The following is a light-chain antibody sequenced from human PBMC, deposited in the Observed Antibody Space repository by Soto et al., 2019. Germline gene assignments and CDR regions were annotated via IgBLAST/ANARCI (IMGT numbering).Light chain of an antibody. J-gene: IGKJ2*01. Sequence: EIAMTQSPLSLAVTPGEPASISCRSSQTLLHSNGYTYLDWYLQKPGQSPQLLIYLGSNRASVVPGRFSGSGSGTDFTLKISRVEAEDVGIFYCMQGLRPMYTFGQGTKLEIK. CDR2: LGS. CDR1: QTLLHSNGYTY. CDR3: MQGLRPMYT. V-gene: IGKV2-28*01.